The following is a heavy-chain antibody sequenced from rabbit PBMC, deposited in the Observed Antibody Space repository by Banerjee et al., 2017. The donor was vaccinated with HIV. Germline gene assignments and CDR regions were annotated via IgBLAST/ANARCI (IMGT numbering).Heavy chain of an antibody. CDR3: ARGEHFSVGFSAFAIYLDL. CDR2: IDTSSGNT. Sequence: EQLEESGGGLVKPEGSLTLTCKASGFTISSSYYMCWVRQAPGKGLEWIGCIDTSSGNTAYATWAKGRFTISKTSSTTVTLQMTSLTAADTATYFCARGEHFSVGFSAFAIYLDLWGPGTLVTVS. CDR1: GFTISSSYY. D-gene: IGHD6-1*01. J-gene: IGHJ4*01. V-gene: IGHV1S45*01.